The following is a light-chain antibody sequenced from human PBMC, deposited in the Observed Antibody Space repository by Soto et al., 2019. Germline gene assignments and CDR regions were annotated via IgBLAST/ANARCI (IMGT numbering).Light chain of an antibody. V-gene: IGKV1-5*01. J-gene: IGKJ1*01. CDR1: QSISNW. Sequence: DIQMTQSPSTLSASVGDRVTITCRASQSISNWLAWHQQKPGKVPKLLIYDASSLESGVPSRFSGSGSATEFTLTISSLQPDDFATYYCQQYNNYWTFGRGTKVDIK. CDR2: DAS. CDR3: QQYNNYWT.